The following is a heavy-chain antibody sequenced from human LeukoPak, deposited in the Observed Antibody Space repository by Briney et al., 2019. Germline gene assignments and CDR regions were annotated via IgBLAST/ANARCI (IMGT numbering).Heavy chain of an antibody. D-gene: IGHD2-21*01. J-gene: IGHJ4*02. CDR2: ISSSSSTI. V-gene: IGHV3-48*01. Sequence: GGSLRLSCAASGFTFSTYSMNWVRQAPGKGLEWVSYISSSSSTIYYADSVKGRFSISRDNSKNTLYLQMDSLRGEDTAVYYCAKDFRIGYSAHFDYWGQGALVTVSS. CDR1: GFTFSTYS. CDR3: AKDFRIGYSAHFDY.